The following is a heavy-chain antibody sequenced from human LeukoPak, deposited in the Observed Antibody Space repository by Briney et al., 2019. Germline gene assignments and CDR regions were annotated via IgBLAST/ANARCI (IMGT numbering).Heavy chain of an antibody. CDR1: GFTFSSYA. J-gene: IGHJ4*02. CDR3: ARDLNDIYDY. D-gene: IGHD3-9*01. Sequence: GGSLRLSCAASGFTFSSYAMNWVRQAPGKGLEWVSSISSSSSYIYYADSVKGRFTISRDNAKNSLYLQMNSLRAEDTAVYYCARDLNDIYDYWGQGTLVTVSS. CDR2: ISSSSSYI. V-gene: IGHV3-21*01.